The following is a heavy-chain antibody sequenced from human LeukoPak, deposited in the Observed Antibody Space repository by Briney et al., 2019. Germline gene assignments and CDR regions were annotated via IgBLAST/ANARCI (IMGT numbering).Heavy chain of an antibody. V-gene: IGHV4-61*02. Sequence: SETLSLTCTVSGGSISSGSYYWSWIRQPAGKGLEWIGRIYTSGSTNYNPSLKSRVTISVDTSKNRFSLKLSSVTAADTAVYYCSGVPAAPTYYYYYMDVWGKGTTVTVSS. CDR2: IYTSGST. CDR1: GGSISSGSYY. D-gene: IGHD2-2*01. J-gene: IGHJ6*03. CDR3: SGVPAAPTYYYYYMDV.